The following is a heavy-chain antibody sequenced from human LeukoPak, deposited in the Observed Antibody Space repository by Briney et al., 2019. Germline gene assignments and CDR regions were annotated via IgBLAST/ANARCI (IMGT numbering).Heavy chain of an antibody. Sequence: QAGGSLRLSCAVSGFTFSNYAMNWVRQAPGKRREWFAVIAIGGGDKFYADSVKGRFTVSRDDSKNTMYLQMNSLRAEDTAVYYCAKDSYSRNGVYDAFDVWGQGTMVTV. CDR2: IAIGGGDK. CDR3: AKDSYSRNGVYDAFDV. J-gene: IGHJ3*01. CDR1: GFTFSNYA. V-gene: IGHV3-23*01. D-gene: IGHD2-8*01.